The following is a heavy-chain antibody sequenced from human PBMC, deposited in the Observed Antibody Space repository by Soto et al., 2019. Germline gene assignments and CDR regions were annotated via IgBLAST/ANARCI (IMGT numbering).Heavy chain of an antibody. D-gene: IGHD4-17*01. V-gene: IGHV4-34*01. CDR1: GGSFSGYY. CDR2: INHSGST. Sequence: QVQLQQWGAGLLKPSETLSLTCAVYGGSFSGYYWSWIRQPPGKGLEWIGEINHSGSTNYNPSLKSRVTISVDPPQNQSAPKLSSVTAADTAVYYCARGPHDYGIRYGWFDPWGQGTLVPVSS. CDR3: ARGPHDYGIRYGWFDP. J-gene: IGHJ5*02.